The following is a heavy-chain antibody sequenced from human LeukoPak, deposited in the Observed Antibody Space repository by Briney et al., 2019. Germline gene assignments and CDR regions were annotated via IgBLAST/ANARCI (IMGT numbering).Heavy chain of an antibody. J-gene: IGHJ4*02. D-gene: IGHD5-12*01. V-gene: IGHV3-23*01. CDR1: GFTFSSFA. CDR3: ARDSGSGFDY. CDR2: ISGSGGST. Sequence: GGSLRLSCAASGFTFSSFAMTWVRQAPGKGLEWVSMISGSGGSTFYADSVKGRFTISRDNSKDTLYLQMNSLRAGDTAVYYCARDSGSGFDYWGQGTLVTVSS.